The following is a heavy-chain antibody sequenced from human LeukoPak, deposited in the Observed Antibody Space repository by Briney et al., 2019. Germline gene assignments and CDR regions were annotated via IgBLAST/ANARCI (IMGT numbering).Heavy chain of an antibody. CDR2: INHSGST. J-gene: IGHJ4*02. Sequence: PSETLSLTCAVYGGSFSGYYWSWIRQPPGKGLEWIGEINHSGSTNYNPSLKSRVTISVDTSKNQFSLKLSSVTAADTAVYYCASLATMDRGQRNSWGQGTLVTVSS. D-gene: IGHD3-10*01. CDR3: ASLATMDRGQRNS. CDR1: GGSFSGYY. V-gene: IGHV4-34*01.